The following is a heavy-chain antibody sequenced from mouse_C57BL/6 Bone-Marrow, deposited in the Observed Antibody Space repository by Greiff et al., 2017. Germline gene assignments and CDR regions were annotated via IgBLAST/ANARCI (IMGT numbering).Heavy chain of an antibody. CDR2: IRLKSDNYAT. Sequence: EVQLVESGGGLVQPGGSMKLSCVASGFTFSNYWMNWVRQSPEKGLEWVAQIRLKSDNYATHYAESVKGRFTISRDDSKSSVYLQMNNLRAEDTGIYYCTPTAQAAWFAYWGQGTLVTVSA. CDR3: TPTAQAAWFAY. J-gene: IGHJ3*01. CDR1: GFTFSNYW. V-gene: IGHV6-3*01. D-gene: IGHD3-2*02.